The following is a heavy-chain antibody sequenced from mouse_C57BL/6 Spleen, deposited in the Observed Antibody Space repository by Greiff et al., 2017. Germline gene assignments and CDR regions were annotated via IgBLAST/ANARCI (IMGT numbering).Heavy chain of an antibody. Sequence: QVQLQQPGAELVMPGASVKLSCKASGYTFTSYWMPWVKQRPGQGLEWIGEIDPSDSYTNYNQKFKGKSTLTADKSSSTAYMQRSSLASEASAVYYSAREAAQAPCDYWGQGTTLTVSS. CDR1: GYTFTSYW. CDR3: AREAAQAPCDY. V-gene: IGHV1-69*01. CDR2: IDPSDSYT. J-gene: IGHJ2*01. D-gene: IGHD3-2*02.